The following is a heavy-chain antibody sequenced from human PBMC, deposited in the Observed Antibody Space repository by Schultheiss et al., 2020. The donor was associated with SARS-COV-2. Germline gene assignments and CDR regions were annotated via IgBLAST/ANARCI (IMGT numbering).Heavy chain of an antibody. D-gene: IGHD6-19*01. CDR1: GGSISSYY. V-gene: IGHV4-59*12. CDR3: ASPIAVAGGFDY. CDR2: IYYSGST. J-gene: IGHJ4*02. Sequence: SETLSLTCTVSGGSISSYYWSWIRQPPGKGLEWIGYIYYSGSTYYNPSLKSRVTISVDTSKNQFSLKLTSVTAADTAVYYCASPIAVAGGFDYWGQGTLVTVSS.